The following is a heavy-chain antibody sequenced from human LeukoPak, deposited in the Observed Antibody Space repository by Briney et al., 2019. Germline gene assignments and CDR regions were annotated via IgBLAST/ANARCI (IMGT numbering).Heavy chain of an antibody. CDR1: GYTFTSYA. CDR3: ARDWRYYDSSGYAIGYFDL. D-gene: IGHD3-22*01. J-gene: IGHJ2*01. Sequence: GASVKVSCKASGYTFTSYAMNWVRQAPGQGLEWMGIINPSGGSTSYAQKFQGRVTMTRDTSTSTVYMELSSLRSEDTAVYYCARDWRYYDSSGYAIGYFDLWGRGTLVTVSS. V-gene: IGHV1-46*01. CDR2: INPSGGST.